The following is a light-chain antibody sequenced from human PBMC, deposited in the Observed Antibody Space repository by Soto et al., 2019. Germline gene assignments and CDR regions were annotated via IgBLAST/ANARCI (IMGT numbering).Light chain of an antibody. CDR3: QQYGSSPT. Sequence: EIVLTQSPGTLSLSPGERATLSCRASQSVISSYVAWYQQKPGQAPRLLIFGASTRATGIPDRFSGSGSGTDFTLTISRLEPEDFAVYYCQQYGSSPTFGGGTKV. CDR1: QSVISSY. CDR2: GAS. J-gene: IGKJ4*01. V-gene: IGKV3-20*01.